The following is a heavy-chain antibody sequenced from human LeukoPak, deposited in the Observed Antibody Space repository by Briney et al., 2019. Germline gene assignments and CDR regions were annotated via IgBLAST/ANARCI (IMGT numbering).Heavy chain of an antibody. J-gene: IGHJ5*02. CDR2: ITGDGSDI. CDR1: GFTLNKYW. Sequence: GGSLRLSCEASGFTLNKYWMHWVRQAPGKGLDWVSRITGDGSDIAYADSVKGRVTVSRDDAKNILFLQMTSLRVEDTAIYYCARDAYTTTSNWLDPWGQGTLVTVSS. CDR3: ARDAYTTTSNWLDP. D-gene: IGHD4-17*01. V-gene: IGHV3-74*01.